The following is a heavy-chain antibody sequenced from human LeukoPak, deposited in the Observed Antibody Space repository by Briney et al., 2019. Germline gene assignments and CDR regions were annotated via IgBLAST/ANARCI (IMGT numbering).Heavy chain of an antibody. V-gene: IGHV3-23*01. J-gene: IGHJ4*02. D-gene: IGHD3-10*01. Sequence: GGSLRLSCAASGFAFSTCPMTWVRQAPGKGLEWVSAISGGGDTTAYAASVQGRSTISRDNSKNTLYLQVNSLRVEDTAVYYCAKDWSCDSWGQGTLVTVSS. CDR1: GFAFSTCP. CDR3: AKDWSCDS. CDR2: ISGGGDTT.